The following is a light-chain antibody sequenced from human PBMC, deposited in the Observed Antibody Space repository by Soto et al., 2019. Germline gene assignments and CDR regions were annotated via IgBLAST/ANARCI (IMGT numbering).Light chain of an antibody. CDR2: GDS. CDR3: QSYDTSLSGSV. J-gene: IGLJ3*02. Sequence: QPVLTQPPSVSGAPGQRVTISCTGSSSNIGSGYDVHWYKQLPGTAPKLLIYGDSTRPSGVHDRFSGSKSGTSASLAITGLQAEDEADYYCQSYDTSLSGSVFGGGTKLTVL. CDR1: SSNIGSGYD. V-gene: IGLV1-40*01.